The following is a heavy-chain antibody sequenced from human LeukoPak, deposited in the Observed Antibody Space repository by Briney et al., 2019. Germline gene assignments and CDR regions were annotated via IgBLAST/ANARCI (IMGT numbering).Heavy chain of an antibody. CDR3: ARSKAHLMITFGGVIVNNWFDP. CDR2: IYYSGST. Sequence: SETLSLTYTVSGGSISSYYWSWIRQPPGKGLEWIGYIYYSGSTNYNPSLKSRVTISVDTSKNQFSLKLSSVTAADTAVYYCARSKAHLMITFGGVIVNNWFDPWGQGTLVTVSS. V-gene: IGHV4-59*08. CDR1: GGSISSYY. J-gene: IGHJ5*02. D-gene: IGHD3-16*02.